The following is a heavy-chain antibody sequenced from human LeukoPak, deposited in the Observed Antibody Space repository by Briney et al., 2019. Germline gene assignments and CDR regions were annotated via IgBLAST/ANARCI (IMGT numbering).Heavy chain of an antibody. Sequence: NPGGSLRLSCAASGFTFSDYYMSWIRQAPGKGLEWVSYIGSSGSTIYYADSVKGRFTISRDNAKNSLYLQMNSLRAEDTAVYYCARGSSGLISAFDIWGQGTMVTVSS. J-gene: IGHJ3*02. CDR1: GFTFSDYY. V-gene: IGHV3-11*01. D-gene: IGHD6-19*01. CDR2: IGSSGSTI. CDR3: ARGSSGLISAFDI.